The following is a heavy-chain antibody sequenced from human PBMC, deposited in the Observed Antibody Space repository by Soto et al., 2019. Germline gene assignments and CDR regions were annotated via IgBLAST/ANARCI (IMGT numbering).Heavy chain of an antibody. CDR2: IIPISGTA. Sequence: VKVSCKASGGTFSSYAISWVRQAPGQGLEWMGGIIPISGTANYAQKFQGRVTITADESTSTAYMELSSLRSEDTAVYYCARSQGSSTSLEIYYYYYYGMDVWGQGTTVTVSS. CDR1: GGTFSSYA. D-gene: IGHD2-2*01. V-gene: IGHV1-69*13. J-gene: IGHJ6*02. CDR3: ARSQGSSTSLEIYYYYYYGMDV.